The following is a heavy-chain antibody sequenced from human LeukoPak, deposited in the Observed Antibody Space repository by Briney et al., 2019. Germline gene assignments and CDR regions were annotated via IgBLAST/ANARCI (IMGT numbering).Heavy chain of an antibody. J-gene: IGHJ3*02. Sequence: GGSLRLSCAASGFTFSSYGMHWVRQAPGKGLEWVAFIRYDGSNKYYADSVKGRFTISRDNSKNTLYLQMNSLRAEDTAVYYCAKLNPPGIAAAIDAFDIWGQGTMVTVSS. D-gene: IGHD6-13*01. CDR1: GFTFSSYG. V-gene: IGHV3-30*02. CDR3: AKLNPPGIAAAIDAFDI. CDR2: IRYDGSNK.